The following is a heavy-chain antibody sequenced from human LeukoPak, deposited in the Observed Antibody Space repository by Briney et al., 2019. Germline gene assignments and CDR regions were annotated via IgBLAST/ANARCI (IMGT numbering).Heavy chain of an antibody. CDR3: ARELYCSGGTCSNDYYYYYYMDV. CDR2: ISSGSSYI. V-gene: IGHV3-21*01. J-gene: IGHJ6*03. D-gene: IGHD2-15*01. Sequence: GGSLRLSCAASGFTFSTYSMNWVRQAPGKGLEWVSSISSGSSYIYYADSVKGRFTISRDNTKNLLYLQMNSLRAEDTAVYYCARELYCSGGTCSNDYYYYYYMDVWGKGTTVTVSS. CDR1: GFTFSTYS.